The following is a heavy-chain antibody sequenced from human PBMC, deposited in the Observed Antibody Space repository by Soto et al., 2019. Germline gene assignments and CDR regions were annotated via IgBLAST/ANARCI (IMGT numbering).Heavy chain of an antibody. Sequence: QVELQESGPGQVKPSGTLSLTCTVSGDSVKTNVWWSWVRQSPGKTLEWIGEVFHNGNTNYHPSLRSRVTMSIDRSRNQFFLMMTSMTAAETGMYYCARDAAVPGEADRFDRWGQGILVTVSS. D-gene: IGHD6-19*01. CDR3: ARDAAVPGEADRFDR. CDR1: GDSVKTNVW. CDR2: VFHNGNT. V-gene: IGHV4-4*02. J-gene: IGHJ4*02.